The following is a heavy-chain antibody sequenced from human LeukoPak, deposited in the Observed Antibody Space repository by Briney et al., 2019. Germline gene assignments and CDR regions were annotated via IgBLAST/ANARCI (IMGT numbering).Heavy chain of an antibody. V-gene: IGHV3-11*04. D-gene: IGHD3-3*01. J-gene: IGHJ4*02. CDR2: ISSSGSTI. Sequence: GGSLRLSCAASGFTFSDYYMSWIRQAPGKGLEWVSYISSSGSTIYYADSVKGRFTISRDNSKNTLYLQMNSLRAEDTAVYYCAKAPDYDFWSGYYTGPFDYWGQGTLVTVSS. CDR3: AKAPDYDFWSGYYTGPFDY. CDR1: GFTFSDYY.